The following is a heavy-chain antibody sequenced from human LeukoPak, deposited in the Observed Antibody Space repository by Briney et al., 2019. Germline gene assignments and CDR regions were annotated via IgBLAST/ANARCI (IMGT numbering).Heavy chain of an antibody. D-gene: IGHD2-15*01. V-gene: IGHV3-23*01. CDR2: ISGSGGST. Sequence: GGSLRLSCAASGFTFSSYAMSWVRQAPGKGLEWVSAISGSGGSTYYADSVKGRFTISRDNSKNTLYLQINSLRAEDTAVYYCAKAGGGSSFSGYFDYWGQGTLVTVSS. CDR1: GFTFSSYA. J-gene: IGHJ4*02. CDR3: AKAGGGSSFSGYFDY.